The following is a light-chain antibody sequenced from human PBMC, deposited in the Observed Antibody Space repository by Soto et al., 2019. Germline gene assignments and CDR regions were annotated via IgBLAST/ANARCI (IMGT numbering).Light chain of an antibody. J-gene: IGKJ1*01. V-gene: IGKV3-20*01. CDR1: QSVYSSY. CDR2: GAS. Sequence: EIVLTQSPGTLSLSPGERATLSCRASQSVYSSYLGWYQQKPGQAPRLLIYGASSRATGIPDRFSGSGSGTDFTLTISRLEPEDSAVYYCHQYSSSRKTFGQGTKVDIK. CDR3: HQYSSSRKT.